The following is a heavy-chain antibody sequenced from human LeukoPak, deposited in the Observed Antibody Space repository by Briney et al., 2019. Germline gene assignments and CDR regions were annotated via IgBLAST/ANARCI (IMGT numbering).Heavy chain of an antibody. V-gene: IGHV3-7*01. CDR2: INQHESEK. D-gene: IGHD6-13*01. Sequence: GGSLRLSCAASGFTFSSNWMSWVRQAPGKGLEWVANINQHESEKGYVDSVKGRFTISRDNAKNSLYLQMDSLRAEDTAVYYCARGGSTSSWYWRNWGQGTLVTVSS. CDR3: ARGGSTSSWYWRN. CDR1: GFTFSSNW. J-gene: IGHJ4*02.